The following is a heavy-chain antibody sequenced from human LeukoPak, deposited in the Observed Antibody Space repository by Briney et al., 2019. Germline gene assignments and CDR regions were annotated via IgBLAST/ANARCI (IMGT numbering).Heavy chain of an antibody. CDR2: IIPIFGTA. V-gene: IGHV1-69*06. CDR3: AREVVITKRYDAFDI. Sequence: GASVKVSCKASGGTFSSYAISWVRQAPGQGLEWMGGIIPIFGTANYAQKFQGRVTITADKSTSTAYMELSSLRSEDTAVYYRAREVVITKRYDAFDIWGQGTMVTVSS. J-gene: IGHJ3*02. CDR1: GGTFSSYA. D-gene: IGHD3-22*01.